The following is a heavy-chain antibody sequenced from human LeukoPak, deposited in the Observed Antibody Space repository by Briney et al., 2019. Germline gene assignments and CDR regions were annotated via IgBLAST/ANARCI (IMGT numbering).Heavy chain of an antibody. CDR1: GYTFTSYG. D-gene: IGHD3-3*01. CDR2: ISAYNGNT. V-gene: IGHV1-18*01. J-gene: IGHJ3*02. Sequence: ASVKVSCKASGYTFTSYGISWGRQAPGQGLEWMGWISAYNGNTNYAQKLQGRVTMTTDTSTSTAYMELRSLRSEDTAVYYCARVGTYDFWSGYYLNAFDIWGQGTMVTVSS. CDR3: ARVGTYDFWSGYYLNAFDI.